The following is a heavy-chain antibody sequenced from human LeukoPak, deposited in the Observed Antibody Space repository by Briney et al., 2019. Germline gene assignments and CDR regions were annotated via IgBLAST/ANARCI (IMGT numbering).Heavy chain of an antibody. V-gene: IGHV3-30*18. Sequence: GRSLRLSCAASGFTFSSYGMHWVRQAPGKGLEWVAVISYDGSNKYYADSVKGRFTISRDNSKNTLYLQMNSLRAEDTAVYYCAKDRGSGSTELDYWGQRTLVTVSS. CDR2: ISYDGSNK. J-gene: IGHJ4*02. CDR1: GFTFSSYG. CDR3: AKDRGSGSTELDY. D-gene: IGHD3-10*01.